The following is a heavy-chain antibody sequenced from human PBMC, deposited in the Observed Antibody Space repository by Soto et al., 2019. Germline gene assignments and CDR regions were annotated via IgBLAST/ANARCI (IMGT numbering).Heavy chain of an antibody. CDR2: TNPSGGST. CDR3: ARDYAVTKDWFDH. J-gene: IGHJ5*02. CDR1: GYTFTSYY. V-gene: IGHV1-46*01. D-gene: IGHD4-4*01. Sequence: ASVKVSCKASGYTFTSYYMHWVRHAPGQGLEWMGITNPSGGSTSYAQKFQGRVTMTRDTSTSTVYMELSSLRSEDTAVYYCARDYAVTKDWFDHWGQGTLVTVSS.